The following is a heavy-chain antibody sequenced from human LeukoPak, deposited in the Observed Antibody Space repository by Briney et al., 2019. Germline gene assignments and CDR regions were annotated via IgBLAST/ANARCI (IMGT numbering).Heavy chain of an antibody. D-gene: IGHD3-22*01. Sequence: QSGGSLRLSCAASGFTFSYYSMNWVRQAPGKGLVWLSRTNRDDSDTSYADSVKGRFTISRDKAKSTLYLQMNSLRVEDTAVYYCARSANYFDTSGQDYWGQGTLVTVSS. J-gene: IGHJ4*02. CDR3: ARSANYFDTSGQDY. CDR1: GFTFSYYS. CDR2: TNRDDSDT. V-gene: IGHV3-74*01.